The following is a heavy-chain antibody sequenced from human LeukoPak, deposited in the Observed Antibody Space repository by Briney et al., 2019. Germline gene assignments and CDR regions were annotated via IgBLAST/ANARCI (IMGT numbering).Heavy chain of an antibody. V-gene: IGHV3-74*01. J-gene: IGHJ6*02. CDR1: GFTFNSYY. Sequence: GGSLRLSCAASGFTFNSYYMHWVRQDPVKGLVWLSYIKPDGSITRYADSVKGRFTISRDNAKNTLYLQMNSLRAEDTAVYYCARDYGMDVWGQGTTVTVSS. CDR3: ARDYGMDV. CDR2: IKPDGSIT.